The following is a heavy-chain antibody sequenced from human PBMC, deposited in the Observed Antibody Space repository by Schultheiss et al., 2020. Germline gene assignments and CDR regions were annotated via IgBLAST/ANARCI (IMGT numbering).Heavy chain of an antibody. V-gene: IGHV3-15*01. CDR2: IKSKTDGGTT. J-gene: IGHJ4*02. Sequence: GESLKISCAASGFTFDDYAMHWVRQAPGKGLEWVGRIKSKTDGGTTDYAAPVKGRFTISRDDSKNTAYLQMNSLKTEDTAVYYCTSRILFLEWSEDYWGKGTLVTVSS. D-gene: IGHD3-3*01. CDR1: GFTFDDYA. CDR3: TSRILFLEWSEDY.